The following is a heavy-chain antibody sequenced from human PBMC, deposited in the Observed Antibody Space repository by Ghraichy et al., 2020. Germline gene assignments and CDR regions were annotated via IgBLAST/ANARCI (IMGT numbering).Heavy chain of an antibody. V-gene: IGHV4-4*02. CDR2: IYHSGST. J-gene: IGHJ6*02. CDR1: GGSISSSNW. Sequence: SETLSLTCAVSGGSISSSNWWTRVRQPPGKGLEWIGEIYHSGSTNYNPSLKSRVTISVDKSKNQFSLKLTSVTAADTAVYYCARLIHCTNGVCGMDVWGQGTTVTVSS. D-gene: IGHD2-8*01. CDR3: ARLIHCTNGVCGMDV.